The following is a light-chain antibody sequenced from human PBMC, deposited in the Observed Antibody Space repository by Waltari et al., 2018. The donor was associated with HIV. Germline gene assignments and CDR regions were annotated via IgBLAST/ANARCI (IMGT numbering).Light chain of an antibody. Sequence: QSLLTQPPSVSATPGQTVTISCSGGSSNIGPNSVSWYQHLPGTAPKLLIFADIKRPQGIPDRFAGSKSGTSATLGISGLQKGDEADYYCAAWDSSLNPGVVFGGGTKLTVL. CDR3: AAWDSSLNPGVV. J-gene: IGLJ2*01. CDR1: SSNIGPNS. CDR2: ADI. V-gene: IGLV1-51*01.